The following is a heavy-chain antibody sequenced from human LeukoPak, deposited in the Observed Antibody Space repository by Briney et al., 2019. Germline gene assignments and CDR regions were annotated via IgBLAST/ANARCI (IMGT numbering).Heavy chain of an antibody. D-gene: IGHD4-17*01. CDR3: ARVGSGYGCDY. CDR1: GYSISSGYY. Sequence: SETLSPTCTVSGYSISSGYYWGWIRQPPGKGLEWLGTIYHSGSTYYNPSLKSRVTISVDTSKNQFPLKLSSVTATDTAVYYCARVGSGYGCDYWGQGTLVTVSS. CDR2: IYHSGST. J-gene: IGHJ4*02. V-gene: IGHV4-38-2*02.